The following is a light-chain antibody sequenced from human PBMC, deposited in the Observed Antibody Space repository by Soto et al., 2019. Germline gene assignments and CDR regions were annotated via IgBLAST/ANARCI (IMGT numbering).Light chain of an antibody. CDR1: QSVNSY. V-gene: IGKV3-15*01. CDR3: QQYNQWPLT. CDR2: GAS. J-gene: IGKJ4*01. Sequence: ETVMTQSPATLSVSPGERATLSCRAGQSVNSYLAWYQQKPGQAPRLLIRGASARATGIPARCSGSGSGTEFTLTISSLQSEDFAVYCCQQYNQWPLTFGGGTKVEI.